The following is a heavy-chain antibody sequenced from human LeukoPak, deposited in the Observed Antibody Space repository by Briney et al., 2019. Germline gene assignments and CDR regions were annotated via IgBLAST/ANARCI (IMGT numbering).Heavy chain of an antibody. CDR1: GFTFDDYA. V-gene: IGHV3-9*01. D-gene: IGHD3-10*01. Sequence: GGSLRLSCAASGFTFDDYAMHWVRQAPGKGLEWVSGISWNSGSIGYADSVKGRFTISRDNAKNSLYLQMNSLRAEDTALYYCARGSSYGSGSYLGYWGEGTLATVSS. CDR3: ARGSSYGSGSYLGY. J-gene: IGHJ4*02. CDR2: ISWNSGSI.